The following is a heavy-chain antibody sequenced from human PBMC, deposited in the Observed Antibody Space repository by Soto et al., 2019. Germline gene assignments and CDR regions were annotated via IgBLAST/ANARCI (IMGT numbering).Heavy chain of an antibody. CDR1: AGSTSCGGYS. D-gene: IGHD6-19*01. CDR3: ARERYSSGWYFNLSDP. J-gene: IGHJ5*02. CDR2: IYYSGST. Sequence: LSLTCTVSAGSTSCGGYSWSCIRQYPGKGLEWSGYIYYSGSTYYNPSLKSRVTRSVDTSKNQFSLKLSSVTAADTAVYYWARERYSSGWYFNLSDPWGQGTLVTVS. V-gene: IGHV4-31*03.